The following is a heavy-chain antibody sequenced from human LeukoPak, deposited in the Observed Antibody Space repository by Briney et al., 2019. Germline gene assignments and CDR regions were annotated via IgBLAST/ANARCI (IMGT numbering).Heavy chain of an antibody. CDR2: IYYSGST. Sequence: SSETLSLTCTVSGGSISSYYWSWIRQPPGKGLEWIGYIYYSGSTNYNPSLKSRVTISVDTSKNQFSLKLSSVTAADTAVYYCARGDSYYYDSSGYSYWGQGTLVTVSS. J-gene: IGHJ4*02. V-gene: IGHV4-59*01. CDR3: ARGDSYYYDSSGYSY. D-gene: IGHD3-22*01. CDR1: GGSISSYY.